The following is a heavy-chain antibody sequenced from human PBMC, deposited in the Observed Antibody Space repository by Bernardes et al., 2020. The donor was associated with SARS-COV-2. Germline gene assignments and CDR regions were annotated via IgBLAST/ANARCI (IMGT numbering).Heavy chain of an antibody. CDR2: INTNTGNP. CDR1: GYTFTSYA. J-gene: IGHJ6*02. Sequence: SVKVSCKASGYTFTSYAMNWVRQAPGQGLEWMGWINTNTGNPTYAQGFTGRFVFSLDTSVSTAYLQISSLKAEDTAVYYCASGIGGGTPWYYGMDVWGQGTTVTVSS. CDR3: ASGIGGGTPWYYGMDV. D-gene: IGHD3-16*01. V-gene: IGHV7-4-1*02.